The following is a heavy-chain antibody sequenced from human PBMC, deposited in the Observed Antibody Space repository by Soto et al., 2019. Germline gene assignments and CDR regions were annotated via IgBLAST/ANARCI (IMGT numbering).Heavy chain of an antibody. CDR2: INHSGST. Sequence: SETLSLTCAVYGGSFSGYYWSWIRQPPGKGLEWIGEINHSGSTNYNPSLKSRVTISVDTSKNQFSLKLSSVTAADTAVYYCARGKYCSGGSCYLALYYGMDVWGQGTTVTVSS. CDR1: GGSFSGYY. V-gene: IGHV4-34*01. D-gene: IGHD2-15*01. J-gene: IGHJ6*02. CDR3: ARGKYCSGGSCYLALYYGMDV.